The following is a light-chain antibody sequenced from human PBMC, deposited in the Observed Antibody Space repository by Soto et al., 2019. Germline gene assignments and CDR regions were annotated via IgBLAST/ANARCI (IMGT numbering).Light chain of an antibody. J-gene: IGKJ2*02. V-gene: IGKV1-5*01. CDR2: AAS. CDR3: QQSTSHLCT. CDR1: QTISNW. Sequence: DIQMTQSPSSLSASVGDRVTITCRASQTISNWLAWYQQKPGRAPKLLIYAASTLESGVPSRFSGRGSGTEFTLTISSLQPDDFAPYCCQQSTSHLCTFCQGTKLEIK.